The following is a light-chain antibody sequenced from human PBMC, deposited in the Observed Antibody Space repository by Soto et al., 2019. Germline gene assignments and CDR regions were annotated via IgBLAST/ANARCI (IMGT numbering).Light chain of an antibody. V-gene: IGKV3D-15*01. Sequence: EIVMTQSPPTLSVSPGERATLSCRASQSVGSKLAWYQQRPGQAPRLLIYDASNRATGIPARFSGSGSGTEFSLTISSLQSEYVAVYSCQQYGDWPGAFGGGTKVEIK. J-gene: IGKJ4*01. CDR2: DAS. CDR1: QSVGSK. CDR3: QQYGDWPGA.